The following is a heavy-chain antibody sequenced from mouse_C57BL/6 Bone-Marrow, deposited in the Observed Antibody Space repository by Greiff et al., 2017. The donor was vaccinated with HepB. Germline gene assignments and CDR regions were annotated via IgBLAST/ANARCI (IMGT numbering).Heavy chain of an antibody. Sequence: VQLQQSGPGLVAPSQRLSITCTVSGFSLTSYAISWVRQPPGKGLEWLGVIWTGGGTNYNSALKSRLSISKDNAKSQVFLKMNSLQTDDTARYYCASHSNYEAYWGQGTLVTVSA. D-gene: IGHD2-5*01. J-gene: IGHJ3*01. CDR3: ASHSNYEAY. CDR1: GFSLTSYA. CDR2: IWTGGGT. V-gene: IGHV2-9-1*01.